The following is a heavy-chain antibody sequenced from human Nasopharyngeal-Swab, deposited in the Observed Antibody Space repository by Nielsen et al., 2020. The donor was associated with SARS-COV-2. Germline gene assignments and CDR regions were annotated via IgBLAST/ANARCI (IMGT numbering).Heavy chain of an antibody. CDR2: LYYRGST. V-gene: IGHV4-39*01. Sequence: WIRQPPGKGLEWIGDLYYRGSTYYNPSLKSRVTMSVDTSKNHFSLKRGSVTAADTAIYYCASRYSGNFYFDYWSQGTLVTVSS. D-gene: IGHD5-12*01. J-gene: IGHJ4*02. CDR3: ASRYSGNFYFDY.